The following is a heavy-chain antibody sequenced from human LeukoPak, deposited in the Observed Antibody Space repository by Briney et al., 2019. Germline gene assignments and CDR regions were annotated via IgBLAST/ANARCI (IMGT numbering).Heavy chain of an antibody. CDR3: ARHVYSSSWSGNWFDP. J-gene: IGHJ5*02. CDR1: GGSISSYY. Sequence: SETLSLTCTVSGGSISSYYWSWIRQPPGKGLEWIGYIYYSGSTNYNPSLKSRVTISVDTSKNQFSLKLSSVTAADTAVYYCARHVYSSSWSGNWFDPWGQGTLVTVSS. D-gene: IGHD6-13*01. CDR2: IYYSGST. V-gene: IGHV4-59*08.